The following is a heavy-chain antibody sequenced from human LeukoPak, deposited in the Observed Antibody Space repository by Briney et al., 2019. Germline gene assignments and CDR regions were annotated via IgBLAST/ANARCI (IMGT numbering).Heavy chain of an antibody. CDR3: ARLGVGYYYYYGMDV. CDR1: GDSMSSNDYY. J-gene: IGHJ6*02. V-gene: IGHV4-39*01. Sequence: PSETLSLTCTVSGDSMSSNDYYWGWTRQPPGKGLEWIGSISYSGSTHYNPSLKSRVTISVDTSKNQFSLRLSSVTAADTAVYYCARLGVGYYYYYGMDVWGQGTTVTVSS. CDR2: ISYSGST. D-gene: IGHD3-10*01.